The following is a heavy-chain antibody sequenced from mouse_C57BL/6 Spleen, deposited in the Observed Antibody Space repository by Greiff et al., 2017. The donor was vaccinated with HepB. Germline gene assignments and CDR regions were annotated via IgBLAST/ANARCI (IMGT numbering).Heavy chain of an antibody. V-gene: IGHV1-42*01. Sequence: EVKLQQSGPELVKPGASVKISCKASGYSFTGYYMNWVKQSPEKSLEWIGEINPSTGGTTYNQKFKAKATLTVDKSSSTAYMQLKSLTSEDSAVYYCARRLTGTRYFDYWGQGTTLTVSS. CDR3: ARRLTGTRYFDY. D-gene: IGHD4-1*01. J-gene: IGHJ2*01. CDR2: INPSTGGT. CDR1: GYSFTGYY.